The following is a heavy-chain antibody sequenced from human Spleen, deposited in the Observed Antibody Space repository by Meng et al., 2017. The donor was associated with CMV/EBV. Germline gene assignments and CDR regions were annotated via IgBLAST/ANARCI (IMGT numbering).Heavy chain of an antibody. D-gene: IGHD6-13*01. V-gene: IGHV1-18*01. CDR3: ARRGRLIAAAGEFDY. Sequence: SGYTFTSYGISWVRKAPGQGLEWVGGMSAYNGNTNYAQKLQGRVTMTTDTSTSTAYMELRSLRSDDTAVYYCARRGRLIAAAGEFDYWGQGTLVTVSS. CDR2: MSAYNGNT. J-gene: IGHJ4*02. CDR1: GYTFTSYG.